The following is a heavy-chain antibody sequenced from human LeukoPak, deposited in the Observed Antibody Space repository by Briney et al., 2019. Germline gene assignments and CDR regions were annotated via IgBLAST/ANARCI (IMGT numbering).Heavy chain of an antibody. V-gene: IGHV3-20*04. J-gene: IGHJ6*03. Sequence: GGSLRLSCAASGFTFDDYGMSWVRQAPGKGLEWVSCINWNGGSTGYAEPGKGRFTISRDNAKTSLYLQMNSLRAEDTALYYCARRAPGIAAAGPYYSYYYIDVWGKGTTVTVSS. D-gene: IGHD6-13*01. CDR2: INWNGGST. CDR3: ARRAPGIAAAGPYYSYYYIDV. CDR1: GFTFDDYG.